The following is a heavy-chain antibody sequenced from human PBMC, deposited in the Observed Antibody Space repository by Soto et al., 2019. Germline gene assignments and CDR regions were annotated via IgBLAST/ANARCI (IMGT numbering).Heavy chain of an antibody. Sequence: GGSLRLSCAASGFTFSSYAMSWVRQAPGKGLEWVSAISGSGGSTYYADSVKGRFTISRDNSKNTLYLQMNSLRAEDTAVYYCAKDHEYSGSWSGVVVVAATGRFDPWGQGTLVTVSS. CDR3: AKDHEYSGSWSGVVVVAATGRFDP. CDR1: GFTFSSYA. J-gene: IGHJ5*02. D-gene: IGHD2-15*01. CDR2: ISGSGGST. V-gene: IGHV3-23*01.